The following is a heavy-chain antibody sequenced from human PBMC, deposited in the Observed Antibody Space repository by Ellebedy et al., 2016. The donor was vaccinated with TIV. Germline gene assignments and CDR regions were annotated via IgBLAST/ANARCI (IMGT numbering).Heavy chain of an antibody. Sequence: GESPKISCVAPGFTFSSYAMNWVRQAPGKGLEWVSGIGISGAGGASTYYADSVRGRFTVSRDNSRNPVFLQLTSLRAEDTAVYYCASPAVGHTTGCCRYYFDYWGLGTLVTVSS. CDR2: IGISGAGGAST. D-gene: IGHD2-15*01. J-gene: IGHJ4*02. V-gene: IGHV3-23*01. CDR3: ASPAVGHTTGCCRYYFDY. CDR1: GFTFSSYA.